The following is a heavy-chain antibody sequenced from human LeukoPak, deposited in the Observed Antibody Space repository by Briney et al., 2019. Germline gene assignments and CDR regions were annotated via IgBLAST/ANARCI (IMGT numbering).Heavy chain of an antibody. CDR2: IYTSGST. V-gene: IGHV4-4*07. D-gene: IGHD3-22*01. Sequence: PSETLSLTCTVSGGSISSYYWSWIRQAAGKGLEWIGRIYTSGSTNYNPSLKSRVTMSVDTSKNQFSLKLSSVTAADTAVYYCARVHDSSGYYSYYYGMDVWGQGTTVTVSS. CDR3: ARVHDSSGYYSYYYGMDV. J-gene: IGHJ6*02. CDR1: GGSISSYY.